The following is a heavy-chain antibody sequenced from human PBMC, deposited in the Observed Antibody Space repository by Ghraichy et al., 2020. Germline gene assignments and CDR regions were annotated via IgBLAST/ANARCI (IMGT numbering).Heavy chain of an antibody. Sequence: SETLSLTCTVSGGSISSYYWSWIRQPPGKGLEWIGYIYYSGSTNYNPSLKSRVTISVDTSKNQFSLKLSSVTAADTAVYYCARGVVNEDYYMDVWGKGTTVTVSS. V-gene: IGHV4-59*01. D-gene: IGHD2-2*01. J-gene: IGHJ6*03. CDR2: IYYSGST. CDR3: ARGVVNEDYYMDV. CDR1: GGSISSYY.